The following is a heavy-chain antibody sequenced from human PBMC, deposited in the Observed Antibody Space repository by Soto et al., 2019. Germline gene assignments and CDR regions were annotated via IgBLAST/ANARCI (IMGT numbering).Heavy chain of an antibody. D-gene: IGHD3-16*01. J-gene: IGHJ4*02. V-gene: IGHV3-9*01. CDR1: GFTFDDYA. CDR3: AKDHHTWGSFFDY. CDR2: ISWNSGSI. Sequence: GGSLRLSCAASGFTFDDYAMHWVRQAPGKGLEWVSGISWNSGSIGYADSVKGRFTISRDNAKNSLYLQMNSLRAEDTALYYCAKDHHTWGSFFDYWGQGTLVTVSS.